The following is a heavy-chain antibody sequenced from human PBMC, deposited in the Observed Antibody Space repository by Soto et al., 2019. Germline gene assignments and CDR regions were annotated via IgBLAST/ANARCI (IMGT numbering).Heavy chain of an antibody. J-gene: IGHJ6*02. CDR3: ARGGRRSPGMDV. CDR2: IYYSGST. CDR1: GGSISSGGYY. Sequence: QVQLQESGPGLVKPSQTLSLTCTVSGGSISSGGYYWSWIRQHPGKGLEWIGYIYYSGSTYYNPSLQSRVTISVDTSKNQFSLKLSSVTAAATAVYYCARGGRRSPGMDVWGQGTTVTVSS. V-gene: IGHV4-31*03.